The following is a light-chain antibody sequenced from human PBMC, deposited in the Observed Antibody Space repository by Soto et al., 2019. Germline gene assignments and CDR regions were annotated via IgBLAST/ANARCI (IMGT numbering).Light chain of an antibody. CDR1: SSDVGAYTY. CDR3: NSYTSSSTFYV. Sequence: QSVLTQPASVSGSPGQSITISCTGTSSDVGAYTYVSWYQQHPGRAPKLMIHEVSNRPSGVSNRFSGSKSGNTASLTISGLQAEDEADYYCNSYTSSSTFYVFGTGTKVTVL. CDR2: EVS. V-gene: IGLV2-14*01. J-gene: IGLJ1*01.